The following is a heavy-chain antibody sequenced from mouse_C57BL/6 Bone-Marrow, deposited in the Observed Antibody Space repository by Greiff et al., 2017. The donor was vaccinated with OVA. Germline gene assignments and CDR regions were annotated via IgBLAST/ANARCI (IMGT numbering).Heavy chain of an antibody. CDR2: IDPEDGET. J-gene: IGHJ4*01. Sequence: EVKLMESGAELVKPGASVKLSCTASGFNIKDYYMHWVKQRTEQGLEWIGRIDPEDGETKYAPKFQGKATITADTSSNTAYLQLSSLTSEDTAVYYCARNDLLRSGGYAMDYWGQGTSVTVSS. D-gene: IGHD1-1*01. V-gene: IGHV14-2*01. CDR3: ARNDLLRSGGYAMDY. CDR1: GFNIKDYY.